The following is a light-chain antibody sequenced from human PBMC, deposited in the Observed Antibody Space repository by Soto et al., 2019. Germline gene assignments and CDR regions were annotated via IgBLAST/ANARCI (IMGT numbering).Light chain of an antibody. CDR3: SAWDDSLSGVV. CDR1: SSNIGYNA. Sequence: QSVLTQPPSASGTPGQRVTLACSGSSSNIGYNAVNWYQQLPGKAPKLRMHGNSQRPSGVPDRFSGSKSGTSAALAISGLRTEDEADYYCSAWDDSLSGVVFGGGTKLTVL. CDR2: GNS. J-gene: IGLJ3*02. V-gene: IGLV1-47*02.